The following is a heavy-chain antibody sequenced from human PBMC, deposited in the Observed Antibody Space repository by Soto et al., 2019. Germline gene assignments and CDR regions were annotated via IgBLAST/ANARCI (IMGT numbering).Heavy chain of an antibody. J-gene: IGHJ5*02. CDR3: AIMIFGLGTDH. CDR1: GFTFTDYW. D-gene: IGHD3-3*01. Sequence: HPGGSLRLSCAASGFTFTDYWMNWVRQAPGKGLEWVANIKQDGSEKYYVDSVKGRFTISRDNAKKSLYLQMNSLRAEDTAVYYCAIMIFGLGTDHWGQGTLVTVSS. V-gene: IGHV3-7*01. CDR2: IKQDGSEK.